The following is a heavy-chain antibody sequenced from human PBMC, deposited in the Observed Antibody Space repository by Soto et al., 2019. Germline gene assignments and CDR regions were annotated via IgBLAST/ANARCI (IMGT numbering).Heavy chain of an antibody. V-gene: IGHV1-3*01. CDR2: INAGNGNS. CDR3: ARFYGSSAS. Sequence: QVQLVQSGAEVKKPGASVKVSCKASGYTFSSYAIHWVRQAPGQGLEWMGWINAGNGNSEYSQKFQGRVTITRDTSPSHVYLELSSLRLEGTGVFFCARFYGSSASWGQGSLLTVSS. J-gene: IGHJ4*02. CDR1: GYTFSSYA. D-gene: IGHD6-6*01.